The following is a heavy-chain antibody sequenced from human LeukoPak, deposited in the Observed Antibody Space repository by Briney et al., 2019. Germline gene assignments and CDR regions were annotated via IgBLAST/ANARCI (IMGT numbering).Heavy chain of an antibody. CDR3: ARVEEGSSWSEPQFDY. J-gene: IGHJ4*02. CDR1: GGTFSSYA. Sequence: SVKVSCKASGGTFSSYAISWVRQAPGQGLEWMGGIIPIFGTANYAQKFQGRVTITADKSTSTAYMELSSLRSEDTAVYYCARVEEGSSWSEPQFDYWGQGTLVTVSS. V-gene: IGHV1-69*06. CDR2: IIPIFGTA. D-gene: IGHD6-13*01.